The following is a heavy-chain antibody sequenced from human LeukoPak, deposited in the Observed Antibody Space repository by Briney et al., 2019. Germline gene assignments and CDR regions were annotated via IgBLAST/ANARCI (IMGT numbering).Heavy chain of an antibody. CDR2: INHSGST. V-gene: IGHV4-39*07. J-gene: IGHJ4*02. D-gene: IGHD6-13*01. Sequence: SETLSLTCTVSGGSISSSSYYWGWIRQPPGKGLEWIGEINHSGSTNYNPSLKSRVTIPVDTSKNQFSLKLSSVTAADTAVYYYARRHSSSWTPFDYWGQGTLVTVSS. CDR1: GGSISSSSYY. CDR3: ARRHSSSWTPFDY.